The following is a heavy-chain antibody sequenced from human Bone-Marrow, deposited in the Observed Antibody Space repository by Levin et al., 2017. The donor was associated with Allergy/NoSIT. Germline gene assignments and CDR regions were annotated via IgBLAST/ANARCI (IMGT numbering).Heavy chain of an antibody. J-gene: IGHJ6*02. CDR1: GYSFTSYW. Sequence: KVSCKGSGYSFTSYWIGWVRQMPGKGLEWMGIIYPGDSDTRYSPSFQGQVTISADKSISTAYLQWSSLKASDTAMYYCARRNNYYGSGSRLYYYGMDVWGQGTTVTVSS. D-gene: IGHD3-10*01. V-gene: IGHV5-51*01. CDR2: IYPGDSDT. CDR3: ARRNNYYGSGSRLYYYGMDV.